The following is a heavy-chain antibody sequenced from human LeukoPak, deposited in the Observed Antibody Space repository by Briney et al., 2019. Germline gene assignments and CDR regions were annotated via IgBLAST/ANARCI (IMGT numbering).Heavy chain of an antibody. J-gene: IGHJ4*02. V-gene: IGHV1-2*06. CDR2: INSNNGGE. D-gene: IGHD6-6*01. Sequence: ASVKVSCKASGYTFTAHFIHWVRQAPGQGLEWMGQINSNNGGEKYAPEFQGRVTVLRDTSINTIYLDLTSLTSDDTAVYYCAREPYTTSSDRHEKAFDYWGQGTPVTVSS. CDR3: AREPYTTSSDRHEKAFDY. CDR1: GYTFTAHF.